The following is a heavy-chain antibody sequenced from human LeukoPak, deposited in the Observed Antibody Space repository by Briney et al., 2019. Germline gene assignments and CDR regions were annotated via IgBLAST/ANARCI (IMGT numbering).Heavy chain of an antibody. V-gene: IGHV4-59*13. CDR2: SYYSGST. CDR1: GGSISSYY. CDR3: AREDSSGFAFDI. Sequence: SETLSLTCTVSGGSISSYYWSWIRQPPGKGLEWIGYSYYSGSTNYNPSLKSRVTISVDTSKNQFSLKLSSVTAADTAVYYCAREDSSGFAFDIWGQGTMVTVSS. D-gene: IGHD6-19*01. J-gene: IGHJ3*02.